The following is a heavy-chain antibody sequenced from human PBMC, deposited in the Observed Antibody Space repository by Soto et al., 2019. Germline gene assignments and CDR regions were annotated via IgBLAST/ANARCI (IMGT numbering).Heavy chain of an antibody. D-gene: IGHD3-3*01. Sequence: PSETLSLTCTVSGGSITSSSHFWGWVRQPPGKGLEWIGTIYFTGNTYYTPSLKSRLTMSIDTSKNEFSLRLNSVTAADTAVYYWAGQTFTIVAARYGRSNGSGPCGPGTLVTVSS. CDR1: GGSITSSSHF. V-gene: IGHV4-39*01. J-gene: IGHJ5*02. CDR2: IYFTGNT. CDR3: AGQTFTIVAARYGRSNGSGP.